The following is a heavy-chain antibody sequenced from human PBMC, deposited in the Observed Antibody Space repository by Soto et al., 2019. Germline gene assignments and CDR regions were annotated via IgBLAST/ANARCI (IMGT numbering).Heavy chain of an antibody. CDR1: GFSFSAYN. D-gene: IGHD3-16*01. CDR2: IKVGSSRI. J-gene: IGHJ1*01. CDR3: VRSPKVGVRGAF. V-gene: IGHV3-21*01. Sequence: GGSLRLSCIGSGFSFSAYNMNWVRQAPGKGLEWVSSIKVGSSRIYQPDSMKGRFTISRDDARNSVYLQINSLRAEDTALYFCVRSPKVGVRGAFWGRGTQVTVSS.